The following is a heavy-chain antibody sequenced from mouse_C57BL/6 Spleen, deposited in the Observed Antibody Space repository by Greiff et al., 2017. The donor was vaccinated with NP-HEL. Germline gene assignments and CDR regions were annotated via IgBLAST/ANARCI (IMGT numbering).Heavy chain of an antibody. V-gene: IGHV2-2*01. CDR2: IWRGGST. CDR1: GFSLTSYG. Sequence: VQLVESGPGLVQPSQSLSITCTVSGFSLTSYGVHWVRQSPGKGLEWLGVIWRGGSTDYNAAFISRLSIRKYNSKSQVLLKMNSLQAEDTAIYYCARESMVTTSLDYWGQGTSVTVSS. D-gene: IGHD2-2*01. J-gene: IGHJ4*01. CDR3: ARESMVTTSLDY.